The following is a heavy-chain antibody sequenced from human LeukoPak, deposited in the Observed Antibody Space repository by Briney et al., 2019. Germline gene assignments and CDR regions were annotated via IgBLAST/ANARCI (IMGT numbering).Heavy chain of an antibody. CDR3: AGQDDYYYDSSGYLGY. Sequence: PSQTLSLTCTVSGGSISSGGYYWSWIRQHPGKGLEWIGYIYYSGSTYYNPSLKSRVTISVDTSKNQFSLKLSSVTAADTAVYYCAGQDDYYYDSSGYLGYWGQGTLVTVSS. V-gene: IGHV4-31*03. J-gene: IGHJ4*02. D-gene: IGHD3-22*01. CDR2: IYYSGST. CDR1: GGSISSGGYY.